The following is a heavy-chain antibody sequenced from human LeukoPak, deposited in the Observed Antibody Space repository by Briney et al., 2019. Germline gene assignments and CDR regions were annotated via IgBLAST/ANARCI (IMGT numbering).Heavy chain of an antibody. V-gene: IGHV3-48*02. J-gene: IGHJ4*02. CDR1: GFTFSSYS. CDR3: VRDPDALDY. Sequence: GGSLRLSCAASGFTFSSYSMNWVRQAPGKGLEWVSYITRSSSTIHYRDSVKGRFTISRDNAKNSLYLQMNSLRDEDTAVYYCVRDPDALDYWGQGTLSPSPQ. CDR2: ITRSSSTI.